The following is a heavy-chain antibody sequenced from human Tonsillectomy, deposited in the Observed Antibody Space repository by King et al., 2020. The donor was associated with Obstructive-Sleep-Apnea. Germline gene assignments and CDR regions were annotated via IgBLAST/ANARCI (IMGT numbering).Heavy chain of an antibody. CDR3: TTGSEERIYDSGGYYLRFGPLPFDY. V-gene: IGHV3-15*01. Sequence: VQLVESGGGLVKPGGSLRLSCAASGFTFTNAWMSWVRQAPGKGLEWVGRIKSKTDGGTTGYAAPVKGRFTISRDDSKSTLYLQMNSLKTEDTAVYYCTTGSEERIYDSGGYYLRFGPLPFDYWGQGTLVSVSS. J-gene: IGHJ4*02. CDR1: GFTFTNAW. D-gene: IGHD3-22*01. CDR2: IKSKTDGGTT.